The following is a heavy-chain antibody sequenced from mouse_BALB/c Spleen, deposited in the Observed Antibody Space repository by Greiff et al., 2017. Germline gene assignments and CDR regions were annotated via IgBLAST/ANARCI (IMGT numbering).Heavy chain of an antibody. Sequence: EVQLKESGPGLVKPSQSLSLTCTVTGYSITSDYAWNWIRQFPGNKLEWMGYISYSGSTSYNPSLKSRISITRDTSKNQFFLQLNSVTTEDTATYYCARWGGNLLFAYWGQGTLVTVSA. CDR3: ARWGGNLLFAY. J-gene: IGHJ3*01. D-gene: IGHD2-1*01. CDR1: GYSITSDYA. CDR2: ISYSGST. V-gene: IGHV3-2*02.